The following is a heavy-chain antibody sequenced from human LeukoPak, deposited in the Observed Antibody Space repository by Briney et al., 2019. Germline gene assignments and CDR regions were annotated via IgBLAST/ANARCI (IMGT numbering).Heavy chain of an antibody. CDR1: GFTFSSYA. CDR3: AKAHIGSGSVYYFDY. V-gene: IGHV3-23*01. CDR2: ITGTGGST. D-gene: IGHD3-10*01. J-gene: IGHJ4*02. Sequence: PGGSLRLSCAASGFTFSSYAMGWVRQAPGKGLEWFSIITGTGGSTYYADSVKGRFTISRDNSKNTLSLQMNSLRAADTAVYYCAKAHIGSGSVYYFDYWGQGTLVTVYS.